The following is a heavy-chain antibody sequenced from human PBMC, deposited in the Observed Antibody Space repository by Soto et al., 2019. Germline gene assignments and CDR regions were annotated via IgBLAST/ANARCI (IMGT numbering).Heavy chain of an antibody. CDR2: INHSGST. V-gene: IGHV4-34*01. CDR3: ARGQCWSGYSPDYYYSMDA. J-gene: IGHJ6*03. CDR1: GGSFSGYQ. D-gene: IGHD3-3*01. Sequence: QVQLQQWGAGLLKPSETLSLACGVYGGSFSGYQWSWIRQPPGKGLVWFGEINHSGSTKYNPSLRRRVTRSVNRSMHQSAPRLPSVTAADTAGYFSARGQCWSGYSPDYYYSMDAWGKGTTVTVSS.